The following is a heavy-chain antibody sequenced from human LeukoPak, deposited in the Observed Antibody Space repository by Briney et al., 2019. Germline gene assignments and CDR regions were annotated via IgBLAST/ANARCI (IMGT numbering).Heavy chain of an antibody. CDR2: ISGSGGST. J-gene: IGHJ4*02. CDR3: ARGHLYCSSTSCQGEDY. V-gene: IGHV3-23*01. D-gene: IGHD2-2*01. Sequence: PGGSLRLSCAASGFTFSSYAMSWVRQAPGKGLEWVSAISGSGGSTYYADSVKGRFTISRDNAKNSLYLQMNSLRAEDTAVYYCARGHLYCSSTSCQGEDYWGQGTLLTVSS. CDR1: GFTFSSYA.